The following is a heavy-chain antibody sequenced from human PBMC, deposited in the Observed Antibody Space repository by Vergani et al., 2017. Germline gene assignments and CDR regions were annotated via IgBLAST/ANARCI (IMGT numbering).Heavy chain of an antibody. CDR2: TRPHEDGA. J-gene: IGHJ5*02. CDR3: GKTQGTVVGTWWFDP. V-gene: IGHV3-30*02. CDR1: GLTLSSYG. Sequence: VESGGGLVQPGGSMRLSCSASGLTLSSYGVHWVRQAPGRGLESVTFTRPHEDGAFYSASVRGRFTVSRDNSKNTLYLEMNRLNVDDTAIYYCGKTQGTVVGTWWFDPWGQGTPVTVSS. D-gene: IGHD1-7*01.